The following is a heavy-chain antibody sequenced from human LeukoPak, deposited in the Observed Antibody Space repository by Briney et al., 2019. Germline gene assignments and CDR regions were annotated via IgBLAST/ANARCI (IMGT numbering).Heavy chain of an antibody. Sequence: PGGSLRLSCAASGFTFSSYAMHWVRQAPGKGLEWVAVISCDGSNKYYADSVKSRFTISRDNSKNTLYLQMNSLRAEDTAVYYCARDPAGDPMVRGRFLNWFDPWGQGTLVTVSS. CDR2: ISCDGSNK. V-gene: IGHV3-30-3*01. CDR3: ARDPAGDPMVRGRFLNWFDP. J-gene: IGHJ5*02. D-gene: IGHD3-10*01. CDR1: GFTFSSYA.